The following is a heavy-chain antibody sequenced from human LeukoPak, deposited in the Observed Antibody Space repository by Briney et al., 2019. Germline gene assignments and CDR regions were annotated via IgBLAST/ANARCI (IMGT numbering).Heavy chain of an antibody. CDR1: GFTFDNYA. J-gene: IGHJ4*02. CDR3: AKGGLRLYFGQFHY. V-gene: IGHV3-9*01. D-gene: IGHD3-10*01. CDR2: ISWNGGII. Sequence: PGGSPRLSCAASGFTFDNYAMHWVLKVPGKGLEWVSGISWNGGIIGYADSVKGRFTISRDSAKNSLYLQMNSLRVEDTALYYCAKGGLRLYFGQFHYWGQGTLVTVSS.